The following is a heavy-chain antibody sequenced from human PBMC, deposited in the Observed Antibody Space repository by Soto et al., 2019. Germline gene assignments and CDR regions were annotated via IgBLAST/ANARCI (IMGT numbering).Heavy chain of an antibody. D-gene: IGHD3-10*01. CDR2: ISGSGGST. V-gene: IGHV3-23*01. CDR3: AKRGTMVRGVMDHYYYYYMDV. Sequence: GGSLRLSCAASGFTFSSYAMSWVRQAPGKGLEWVSAISGSGGSTYYADSVKGRFTISRDNSKNTLYLQMNSLRAEDTAVYYCAKRGTMVRGVMDHYYYYYMDVWGKGTTVTVSS. J-gene: IGHJ6*03. CDR1: GFTFSSYA.